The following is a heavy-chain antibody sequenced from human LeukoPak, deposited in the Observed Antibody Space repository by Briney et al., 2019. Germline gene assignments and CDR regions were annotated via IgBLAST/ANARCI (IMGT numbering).Heavy chain of an antibody. V-gene: IGHV3-20*04. J-gene: IGHJ4*02. D-gene: IGHD3-3*01. CDR1: GFTFDDYG. Sequence: GGSLRLSCAASGFTFDDYGMSWVRQTPGKGLEWVSGINWNGGSTGYADSVKGRFTISRDNAKNYLYLQMNSLRAEDTALYYCARVGDFWSGYYGGGVDYWGQGTLVTVSS. CDR3: ARVGDFWSGYYGGGVDY. CDR2: INWNGGST.